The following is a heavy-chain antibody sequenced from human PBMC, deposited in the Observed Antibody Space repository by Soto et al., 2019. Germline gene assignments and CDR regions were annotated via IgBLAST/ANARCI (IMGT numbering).Heavy chain of an antibody. J-gene: IGHJ4*02. CDR1: GGSISSPHDY. Sequence: SETLSLTCTVSGGSISSPHDYWAWIRQPPGKGLEWIGYIYYSGNTNYNPSLKSRVTISVDTSKNQFSLKLSSVTAADTAVYYCTRDYRDTALGYWGQGTLVTVSS. D-gene: IGHD5-18*01. CDR2: IYYSGNT. CDR3: TRDYRDTALGY. V-gene: IGHV4-61*01.